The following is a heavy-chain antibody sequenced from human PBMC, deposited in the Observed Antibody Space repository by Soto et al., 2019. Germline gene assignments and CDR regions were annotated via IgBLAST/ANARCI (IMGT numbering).Heavy chain of an antibody. CDR2: IYYSGST. J-gene: IGHJ6*02. Sequence: QVQLQESGPGLVKPSQTLSLTCTVSGGSISSGGYYWSWIRQHPGKGLEWIGYIYYSGSTYYNPSLKSRVTISVDTSKXXFXLXXSSVTAADTAVYYCARDRSGPPTGWGYYYYYGLDVWGQGTTVTVSS. D-gene: IGHD3-16*01. V-gene: IGHV4-31*03. CDR1: GGSISSGGYY. CDR3: ARDRSGPPTGWGYYYYYGLDV.